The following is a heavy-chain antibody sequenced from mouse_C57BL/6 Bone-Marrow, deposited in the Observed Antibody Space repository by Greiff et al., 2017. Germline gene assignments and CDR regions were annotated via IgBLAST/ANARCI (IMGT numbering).Heavy chain of an antibody. CDR2: IYPGSGNT. V-gene: IGHV1-76*01. CDR3: ARQLRLRMDY. CDR1: GYTFTDYY. J-gene: IGHJ4*01. D-gene: IGHD3-2*02. Sequence: QVQLKQSGAELVRPGASVKLSCKASGYTFTDYYINWVKQRPGQGLEWIARIYPGSGNTYYNEKFKGKATLTAEKSSSTAYMQLGSLTSEDSAVYFCARQLRLRMDYWGQGTSVTVSS.